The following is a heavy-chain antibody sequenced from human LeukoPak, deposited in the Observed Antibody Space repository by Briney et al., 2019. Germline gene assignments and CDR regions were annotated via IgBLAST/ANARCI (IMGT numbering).Heavy chain of an antibody. CDR2: FDPEDGET. J-gene: IGHJ4*02. V-gene: IGHV1-24*01. CDR3: ATTTDYGDPYYFDY. Sequence: ASVKVSCKVSGYTLTELSMHWVRQAPGKGLEWMGGFDPEDGETIYAQKFQGRVTMTEDTSTDTAYMELSSLRSEDTAVYYCATTTDYGDPYYFDYWGQGTLVTVSS. D-gene: IGHD4-17*01. CDR1: GYTLTELS.